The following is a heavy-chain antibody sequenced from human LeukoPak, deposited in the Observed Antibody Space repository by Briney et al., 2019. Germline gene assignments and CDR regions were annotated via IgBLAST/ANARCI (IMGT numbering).Heavy chain of an antibody. D-gene: IGHD7-27*01. CDR1: GFTFSSYA. V-gene: IGHV3-23*01. CDR3: AKDPTPLGY. CDR2: ISGSGGST. J-gene: IGHJ4*02. Sequence: GGSLRLSCVGTGFTFSSYAMSWVRQAPGKGLEWVSAISGSGGSTYYADSVKGRFTISRDNSKNTLYLQMNSLRAEDTTVYYCAKDPTPLGYWGQGTLVTVSS.